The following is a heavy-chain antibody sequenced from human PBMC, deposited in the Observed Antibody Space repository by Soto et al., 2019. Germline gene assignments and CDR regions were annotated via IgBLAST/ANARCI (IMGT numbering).Heavy chain of an antibody. V-gene: IGHV4-31*03. CDR2: IYYSGST. Sequence: QVQLQESGPGLAKPSQTLSLTCTVSGDSISSGGYYWSWIRQHPGKGLEWIGYIYYSGSTYYNPSLKSRVIISVDTSKNQFSLKLRSVTAADTAVYYCARGSTVAAILFDYWGQGTLVTVSS. CDR1: GDSISSGGYY. J-gene: IGHJ4*02. CDR3: ARGSTVAAILFDY. D-gene: IGHD2-15*01.